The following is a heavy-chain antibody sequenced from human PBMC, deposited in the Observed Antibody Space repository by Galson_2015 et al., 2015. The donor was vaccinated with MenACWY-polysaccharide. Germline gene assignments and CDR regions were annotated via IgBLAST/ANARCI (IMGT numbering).Heavy chain of an antibody. CDR2: ISGSGSNT. CDR3: AKALAVTDGFDSFYC. D-gene: IGHD3-10*01. J-gene: IGHJ4*02. Sequence: SLRLSCAASGFTFSTSAMNWVRQAPGKGLEWVSSISGSGSNTYFAQSVKGRFTMSRDNSKNTVFLQMSILRADDTALYYCAKALAVTDGFDSFYCWGQGTLFTVSS. CDR1: GFTFSTSA. V-gene: IGHV3-23*01.